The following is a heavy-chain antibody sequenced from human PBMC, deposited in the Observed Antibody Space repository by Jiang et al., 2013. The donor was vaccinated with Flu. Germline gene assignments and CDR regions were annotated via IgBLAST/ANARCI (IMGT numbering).Heavy chain of an antibody. J-gene: IGHJ4*02. V-gene: IGHV1-3*01. D-gene: IGHD5-12*01. CDR2: INAGNGNT. Sequence: SVKVSCKASGYTFTSYAMHWVRQAPGQRLEWMGWINAGNGNTKHSQKFQGRVTITRDTSASTAYMELSSLRSEDTAVYYCARARPSGYDWDWVFDYWGQGTLVTVSS. CDR1: GYTFTSYA. CDR3: ARARPSGYDWDWVFDY.